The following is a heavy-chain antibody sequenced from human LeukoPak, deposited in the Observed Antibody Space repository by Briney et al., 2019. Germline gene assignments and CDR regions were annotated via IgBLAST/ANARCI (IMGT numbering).Heavy chain of an antibody. CDR2: IYTSGGT. V-gene: IGHV4-61*02. D-gene: IGHD3-10*01. J-gene: IGHJ4*02. CDR1: GGSISSGSYY. CDR3: AGTTGSSGGY. Sequence: PSQTLSLTCTVSGGSISSGSYYWSWIRQPAGKGLEWIGRIYTSGGTNYNPSLKSRVTISVDTSKNQFSLKLSSVTAADTAVYYCAGTTGSSGGYWGQGTLVTVSS.